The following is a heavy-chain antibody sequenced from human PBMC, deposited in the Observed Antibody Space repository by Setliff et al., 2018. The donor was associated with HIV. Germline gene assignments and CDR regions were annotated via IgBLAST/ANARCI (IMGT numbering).Heavy chain of an antibody. D-gene: IGHD2-15*01. Sequence: PSETLSLTCGVDAGSFSGYSWSWSHQSTGKGLEWIGEVSRGGSTTYNPSLTGRVSVSVDTSKSQFSLKLTNVTAADAAVYYCARAVCPSLNCYSFFNYWGHGSLVTVSS. CDR1: AGSFSGYS. J-gene: IGHJ4*01. V-gene: IGHV4-34*01. CDR3: ARAVCPSLNCYSFFNY. CDR2: VSRGGST.